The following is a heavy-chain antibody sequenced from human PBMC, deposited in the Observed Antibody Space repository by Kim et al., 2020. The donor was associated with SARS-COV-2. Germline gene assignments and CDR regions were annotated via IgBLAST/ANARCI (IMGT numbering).Heavy chain of an antibody. V-gene: IGHV3-33*06. CDR2: IWYDGSNK. CDR3: AKSRASSGYYDY. D-gene: IGHD3-22*01. J-gene: IGHJ4*02. CDR1: GFTFSSYG. Sequence: GESLRLSCAASGFTFSSYGMHWVRQAPGKGLEWVAVIWYDGSNKYYADSVKGRFTISRDNSKNTLYLQMNSLRAEDTAVYYCAKSRASSGYYDYWGQGTLVTVSS.